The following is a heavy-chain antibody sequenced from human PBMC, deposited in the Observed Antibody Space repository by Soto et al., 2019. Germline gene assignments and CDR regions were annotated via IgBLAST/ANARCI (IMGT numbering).Heavy chain of an antibody. CDR3: ARLSIMITVGVDV. CDR2: IFYSGST. D-gene: IGHD3-16*01. CDR1: GGSISSSSYY. Sequence: PSETLSLTCTVSGGSISSSSYYWGWIRQAPGKGLEWIGNIFYSGSTYYNPSLKSRVTISADTSKNQFSLKLSSVTAADTAVYYGARLSIMITVGVDVWGQGTTVTVSS. J-gene: IGHJ6*02. V-gene: IGHV4-39*01.